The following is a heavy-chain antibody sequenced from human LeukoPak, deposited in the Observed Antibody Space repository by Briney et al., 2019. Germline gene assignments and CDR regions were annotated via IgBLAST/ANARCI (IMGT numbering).Heavy chain of an antibody. D-gene: IGHD5-24*01. CDR2: IIPIFGTA. Sequence: SVKVSCKASGGTFSSYAISWVRQAPGQGLEWMGGIIPIFGTANYAQKFQGRVTITTDESTSTAYMELSSLRFEDTAVYYCAREIYKRWLQFRYFDYWGQGTLVTVSS. V-gene: IGHV1-69*05. CDR1: GGTFSSYA. J-gene: IGHJ4*02. CDR3: AREIYKRWLQFRYFDY.